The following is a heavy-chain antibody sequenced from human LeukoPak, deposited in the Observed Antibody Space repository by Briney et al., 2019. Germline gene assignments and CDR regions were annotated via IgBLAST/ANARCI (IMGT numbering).Heavy chain of an antibody. CDR3: ARTQSRYFDDY. J-gene: IGHJ4*02. V-gene: IGHV5-10-1*01. D-gene: IGHD3-9*01. CDR1: GYSFASYW. CDR2: IDPSDSYT. Sequence: GESLKISCQGSGYSFASYWISWVRQMPGTGLEWMGKIDPSDSYTTYSPSFQGHVTISADKSTSTAYLQWSSLKASDTAMYYCARTQSRYFDDYWGQGTLVTVSS.